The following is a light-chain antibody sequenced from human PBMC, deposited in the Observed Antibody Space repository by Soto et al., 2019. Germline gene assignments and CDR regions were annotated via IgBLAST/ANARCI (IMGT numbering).Light chain of an antibody. Sequence: EIVLTQSPGTLSLSPGERATLSCRASQSVSSSYLAWYQQNPGQAPRLLIYDASSRATGIPDRFSGSGSGTDFTLTTSRLEPDDFAVDYCQQYGSSRITFGQGTRLEIK. CDR1: QSVSSSY. CDR3: QQYGSSRIT. CDR2: DAS. V-gene: IGKV3-20*01. J-gene: IGKJ5*01.